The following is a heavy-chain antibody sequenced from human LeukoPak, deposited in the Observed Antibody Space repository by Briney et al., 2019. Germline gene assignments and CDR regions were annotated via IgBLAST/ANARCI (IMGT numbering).Heavy chain of an antibody. D-gene: IGHD1-26*01. CDR3: ARADSGSYYPHFDY. Sequence: VASVKVSCKASGYTFTNYDLNWVRQATGQGLEWMGWMNPNNGNTGYAQKFQGRVTLTRDTSTSTVYMELSSLRSEDTAVYYCARADSGSYYPHFDYWGQGTLVTVSS. CDR2: MNPNNGNT. CDR1: GYTFTNYD. V-gene: IGHV1-8*01. J-gene: IGHJ4*02.